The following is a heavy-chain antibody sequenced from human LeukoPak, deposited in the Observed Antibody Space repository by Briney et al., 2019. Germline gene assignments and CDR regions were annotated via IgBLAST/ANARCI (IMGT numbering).Heavy chain of an antibody. CDR1: GYSFSNYA. Sequence: ASVKVSCKASGYSFSNYALNWVRQAPGQGLEFMGWIHPSTGNPSYAQGFSGRFVFSLDTSVTTTYLQISDLKAEDTAVYFCARALDSLGGLSLPDYWGQGTLVTVSS. CDR2: IHPSTGNP. V-gene: IGHV7-4-1*02. CDR3: ARALDSLGGLSLPDY. D-gene: IGHD3-16*02. J-gene: IGHJ4*02.